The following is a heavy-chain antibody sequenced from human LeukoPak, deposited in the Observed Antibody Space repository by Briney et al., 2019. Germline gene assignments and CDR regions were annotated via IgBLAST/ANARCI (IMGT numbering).Heavy chain of an antibody. CDR3: WGGGWKKPFDY. CDR1: GGTFSSYV. Sequence: SVKVSCKASGGTFSSYVISWVRQAPGQGLEWVGGIIPIFGTANNAQKFQGRVTITAAESTSTAYMELSSLRSEDTAVYYCWGGGWKKPFDYWGQGTLVTASS. J-gene: IGHJ4*02. CDR2: IIPIFGTA. V-gene: IGHV1-69*13. D-gene: IGHD2-21*01.